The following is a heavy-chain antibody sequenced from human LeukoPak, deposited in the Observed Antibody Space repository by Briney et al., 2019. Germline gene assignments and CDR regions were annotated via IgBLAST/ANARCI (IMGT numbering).Heavy chain of an antibody. CDR2: INPKNGDI. V-gene: IGHV1-2*02. Sequence: GASVKVSCQPSGYTFTGHYIHWLRQAPGQGLEWMGWINPKNGDIEYSQNSQVRVTMTRDTSISTVYMTLSSLTPDDTAVYYCARVTGPWERRYLGYWGQGTLVTVSS. CDR1: GYTFTGHY. D-gene: IGHD1-26*01. J-gene: IGHJ4*02. CDR3: ARVTGPWERRYLGY.